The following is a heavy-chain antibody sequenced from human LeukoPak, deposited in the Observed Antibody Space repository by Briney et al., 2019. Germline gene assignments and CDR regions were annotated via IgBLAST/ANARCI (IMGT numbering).Heavy chain of an antibody. Sequence: SQTLSLTCTVSGGSISSGGYYWSWIRQPAGKGLEWIGRIYTSGSTNYNPSLKSRVTMSVDTSKNQFSLKLSSVTAADTAVYYCARDRYDSPHTDWFDPWGQGTLVTVSS. CDR1: GGSISSGGYY. CDR3: ARDRYDSPHTDWFDP. V-gene: IGHV4-61*02. J-gene: IGHJ5*02. D-gene: IGHD3-3*01. CDR2: IYTSGST.